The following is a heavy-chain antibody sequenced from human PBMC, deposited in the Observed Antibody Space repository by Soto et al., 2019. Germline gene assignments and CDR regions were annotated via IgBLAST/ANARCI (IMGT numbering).Heavy chain of an antibody. J-gene: IGHJ5*02. D-gene: IGHD3-22*01. CDR2: IYTTGST. CDR3: ARVYDSSGYYNWFDP. CDR1: GGSISTYF. V-gene: IGHV4-4*07. Sequence: SETLSLTCTVSGGSISTYFWSWIRQPAGGGLEWIGRIYTTGSTNYNPSLKSRVTMSLDTSRNQFSLKLSSVTAADTAVYYCARVYDSSGYYNWFDPWGQGTLVTVSS.